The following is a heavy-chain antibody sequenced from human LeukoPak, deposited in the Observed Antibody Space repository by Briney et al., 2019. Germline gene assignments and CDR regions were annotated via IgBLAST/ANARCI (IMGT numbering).Heavy chain of an antibody. V-gene: IGHV4-39*01. CDR3: ARLVTARADLLAVTTRGVTFDP. CDR2: IYYSGTT. J-gene: IGHJ5*02. D-gene: IGHD4-17*01. CDR1: GGSISSSSYY. Sequence: SETLSLTCTVSGGSISSSSYYWGWIRQPPGKGLEWIGSIYYSGTTYYNPSLKSRVTISVDTSKNQFSLKLSSVTAADTAVYYCARLVTARADLLAVTTRGVTFDPWGQGTLVTVSS.